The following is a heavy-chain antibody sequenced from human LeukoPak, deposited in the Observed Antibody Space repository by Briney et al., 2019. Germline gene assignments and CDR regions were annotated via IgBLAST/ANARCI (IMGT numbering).Heavy chain of an antibody. CDR3: AKDGSSSAHY. J-gene: IGHJ4*02. D-gene: IGHD6-13*01. V-gene: IGHV3-30*02. CDR1: GLTFSSYG. Sequence: GGSLRLSCAASGLTFSSYGMHWVRQAPGKGLEGVAFIRYEGSNKYYADSVKGRFTISRDNSKNTLYLQMNSLRAEDTAVYYCAKDGSSSAHYWGQGTLVTVSS. CDR2: IRYEGSNK.